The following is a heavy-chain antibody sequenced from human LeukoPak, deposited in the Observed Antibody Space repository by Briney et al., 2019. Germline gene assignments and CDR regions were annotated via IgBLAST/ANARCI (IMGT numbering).Heavy chain of an antibody. V-gene: IGHV1-2*02. Sequence: ASVKVSCKASGYTFTGYYMHWVRQAPGQGLEWMGWINPNGGGTNYAQKFQGRVTMTRDTSISTAYMELSRLRSDDTAVYYCAGVQPYLSDWFDPWGQGTLVTVSS. CDR1: GYTFTGYY. CDR2: INPNGGGT. D-gene: IGHD6-13*01. CDR3: AGVQPYLSDWFDP. J-gene: IGHJ5*02.